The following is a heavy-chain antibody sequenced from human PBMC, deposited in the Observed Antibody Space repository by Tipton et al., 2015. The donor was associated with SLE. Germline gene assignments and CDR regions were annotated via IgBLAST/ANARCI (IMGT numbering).Heavy chain of an antibody. CDR3: AKDIFKAVAGTPYFDY. D-gene: IGHD6-19*01. J-gene: IGHJ4*02. V-gene: IGHV3-30*04. Sequence: SLRLSCAASGFTFISYAMHWVRQAPGRGLEWVALISYDGTNKYYADSVKGRFTISRDNAKNSLYLQMNSLRAEDTALYYCAKDIFKAVAGTPYFDYWGQGTLVTVSS. CDR1: GFTFISYA. CDR2: ISYDGTNK.